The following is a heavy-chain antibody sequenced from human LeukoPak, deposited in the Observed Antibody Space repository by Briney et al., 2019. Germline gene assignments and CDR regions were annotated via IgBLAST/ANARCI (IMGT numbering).Heavy chain of an antibody. CDR3: ARCLGPRDAFDI. V-gene: IGHV4-59*01. CDR1: GGSISSYY. Sequence: SETLSLTCTVSGGSISSYYWSWIRQPPGKGLEWIGYIYYSGSTNYNPSLKSRVTISVDTSKNQFSLKLSSVTAADTAVYYCARCLGPRDAFDIWGQGTMVTVSS. CDR2: IYYSGST. J-gene: IGHJ3*02. D-gene: IGHD3/OR15-3a*01.